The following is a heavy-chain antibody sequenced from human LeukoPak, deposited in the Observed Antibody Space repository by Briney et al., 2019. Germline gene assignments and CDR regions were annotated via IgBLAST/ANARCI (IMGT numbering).Heavy chain of an antibody. V-gene: IGHV3-13*01. CDR2: IGIRGDT. CDR3: ARGGIQVSGIDEFGY. D-gene: IGHD6-19*01. J-gene: IGHJ4*02. CDR1: GFTFIDYD. Sequence: GGSLRLSCAASGFTFIDYDMHWVRQVIGKGLEWVSAIGIRGDTHYSGSVKGRFTISRENAESSLYLQMNSLRAEETAVYYCARGGIQVSGIDEFGYWGQGTLVTVSS.